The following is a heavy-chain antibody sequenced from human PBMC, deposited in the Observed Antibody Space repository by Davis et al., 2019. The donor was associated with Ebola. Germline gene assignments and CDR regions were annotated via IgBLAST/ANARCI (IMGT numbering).Heavy chain of an antibody. V-gene: IGHV3-74*01. CDR2: INSDGSST. CDR3: ARDGVVATIIYYYYGMDV. Sequence: GESLKISCAASGFTFSSYWMHWVRQAPGKGLVWVSRINSDGSSTSYADSVKGRFTISRDNAKNSLYLQMNSLRAEDTAVYYCARDGVVATIIYYYYGMDVWGQGTTVTVSS. CDR1: GFTFSSYW. D-gene: IGHD5-12*01. J-gene: IGHJ6*02.